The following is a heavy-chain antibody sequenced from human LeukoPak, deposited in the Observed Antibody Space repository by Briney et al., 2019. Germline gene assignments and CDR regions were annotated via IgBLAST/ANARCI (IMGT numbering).Heavy chain of an antibody. CDR3: AVVPASISDAFDI. J-gene: IGHJ3*02. V-gene: IGHV3-30*02. CDR1: GLTFSSYG. CDR2: IRYDGSNK. D-gene: IGHD2-2*01. Sequence: GGSLRLSCAASGLTFSSYGMHWVRQAPGKGLEWVAFIRYDGSNKYYADSVKGRFTISRDNSKNTLFLQMNSLRAEDTAVYYCAVVPASISDAFDIWGQGTMVTVSS.